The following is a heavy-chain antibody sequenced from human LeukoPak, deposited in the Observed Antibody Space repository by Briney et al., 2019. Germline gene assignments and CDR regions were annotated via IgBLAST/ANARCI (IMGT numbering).Heavy chain of an antibody. J-gene: IGHJ4*02. D-gene: IGHD3-10*01. V-gene: IGHV3-23*01. CDR2: ISGSGGST. CDR1: GFTFSSYG. CDR3: ARDFITMVRGVILR. Sequence: GGTLRLSCAASGFTFSSYGMSWVRQAPGKGLEWVSTISGSGGSTYYADSVKGRFTISRDNSKNTLYLQMNSLRTEDTAVYYCARDFITMVRGVILRWGQGTLVTVSS.